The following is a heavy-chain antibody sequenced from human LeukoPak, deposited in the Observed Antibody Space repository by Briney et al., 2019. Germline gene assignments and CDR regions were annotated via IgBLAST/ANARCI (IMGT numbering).Heavy chain of an antibody. V-gene: IGHV3-23*01. CDR1: GFTFSSYA. D-gene: IGHD4-17*01. CDR2: ISGSGGST. J-gene: IGHJ6*03. Sequence: GGSLRLSCAASGFTFSSYAMSWVRQAPGKGLEWVSAISGSGGSTYYADSVKGRFTISRDNSKNTLYLQMNSLRAEDTAVYYCAKGGGDYVYYYYYMDISGKGTTVTVSS. CDR3: AKGGGDYVYYYYYMDI.